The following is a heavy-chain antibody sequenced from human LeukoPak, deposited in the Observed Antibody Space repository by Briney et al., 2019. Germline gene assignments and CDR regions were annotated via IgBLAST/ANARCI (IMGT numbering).Heavy chain of an antibody. CDR3: ARDSLPMAVTGPFDH. J-gene: IGHJ4*02. CDR2: IWFDGSNI. Sequence: GGSLRHSCAASGFNFSSYGMHWVRQAPGKGLEWVTSIWFDGSNIHYADSVKGRVIISRDNSKSALYLQMNSLRAEDTAIYYCARDSLPMAVTGPFDHWGQGALVTVSS. V-gene: IGHV3-33*01. D-gene: IGHD6-19*01. CDR1: GFNFSSYG.